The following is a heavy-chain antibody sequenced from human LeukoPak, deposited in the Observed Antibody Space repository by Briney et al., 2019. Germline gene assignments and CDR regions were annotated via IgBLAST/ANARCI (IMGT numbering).Heavy chain of an antibody. V-gene: IGHV3-21*01. Sequence: SGGSLRLSCAASGFTFSSYSMNWVRQAPGKGLEWVSSISSSSSYIYYADSVKGRFTISRDNAKNSLYLQMNSLRAEDTAVYYCARGDDCSSTSCYGDAFDIWGQGTMVTVSS. D-gene: IGHD2-2*01. CDR2: ISSSSSYI. CDR3: ARGDDCSSTSCYGDAFDI. J-gene: IGHJ3*02. CDR1: GFTFSSYS.